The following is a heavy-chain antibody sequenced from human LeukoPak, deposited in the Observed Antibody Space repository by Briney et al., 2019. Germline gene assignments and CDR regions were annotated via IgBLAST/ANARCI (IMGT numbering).Heavy chain of an antibody. V-gene: IGHV3-21*01. CDR1: GFTFSSYS. D-gene: IGHD6-13*01. J-gene: IGHJ4*02. CDR2: ISRDSSYI. Sequence: GGSLRLSCAASGFTFSSYSMNWVRQAPGKGLEWVSSISRDSSYIYYADSVKGRFTISRDNAKNSLYLQMNSLRAEDTAEYYCAKEVTAAVDYWGQGTLVTVSS. CDR3: AKEVTAAVDY.